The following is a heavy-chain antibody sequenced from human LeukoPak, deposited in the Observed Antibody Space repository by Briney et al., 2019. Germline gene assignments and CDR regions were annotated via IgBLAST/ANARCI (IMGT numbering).Heavy chain of an antibody. Sequence: GGPLRLSCAASGFTSGFTFSSYAFHWVRQAPGKGLEWVAIISSDGRTKYFLESVKGRFSISRDNSKNTLYLQMNSLRAEDTAVYYCARDGSTPWGYYMDVWGKGTTVTISS. CDR1: GFTFSSYA. J-gene: IGHJ6*03. V-gene: IGHV3-30*04. CDR3: ARDGSTPWGYYMDV. CDR2: ISSDGRTK. D-gene: IGHD7-27*01.